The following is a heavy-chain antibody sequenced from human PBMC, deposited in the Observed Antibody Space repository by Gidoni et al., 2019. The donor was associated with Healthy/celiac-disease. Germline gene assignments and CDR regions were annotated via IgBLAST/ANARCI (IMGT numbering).Heavy chain of an antibody. J-gene: IGHJ6*02. CDR2: ISWNSGSI. CDR1: GFTFDDYA. D-gene: IGHD1-1*01. Sequence: EVQLVESGGGLVQPGRSLRLSCAASGFTFDDYAMHWVRQAPGKGLEWVSGISWNSGSIGYADSVKGRFTISRDNAKNSLYLQMNSLRAEDTALYYCAKVGFPGALYYYYGMDVWGQGTTVTVSS. CDR3: AKVGFPGALYYYYGMDV. V-gene: IGHV3-9*01.